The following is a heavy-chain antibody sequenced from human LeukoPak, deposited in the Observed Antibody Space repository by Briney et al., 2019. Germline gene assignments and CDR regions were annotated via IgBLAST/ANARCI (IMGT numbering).Heavy chain of an antibody. D-gene: IGHD3-3*01. CDR1: GFTFDDYT. V-gene: IGHV3-43*01. Sequence: GGSLRLSCAASGFTFDDYTMHWVRQAPGKGLEWVSLISWDGGSTYYADSVKGRFTISRDNSKNTLYLQMNSLRAEDTAVYYCAKVMRRFLEWLLYVDYWGQGTLVTVSS. J-gene: IGHJ4*02. CDR3: AKVMRRFLEWLLYVDY. CDR2: ISWDGGST.